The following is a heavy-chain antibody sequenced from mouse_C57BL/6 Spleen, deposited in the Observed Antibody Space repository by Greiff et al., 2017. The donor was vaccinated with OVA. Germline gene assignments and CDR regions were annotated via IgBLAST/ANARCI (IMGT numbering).Heavy chain of an antibody. D-gene: IGHD1-1*01. CDR3: ARRSGYYGSNWYFDV. CDR2: IYWDDDK. V-gene: IGHV8-12*01. Sequence: QVTLKESGPGILQSSQTLSLTCSFSGFSLSTSGMGVSWIRQPSGKGLEWLAHIYWDDDKRYNPSLKSRLTISKVTSRNQVFLKITSVDTADTATYYCARRSGYYGSNWYFDVWGTGTTVTVSS. J-gene: IGHJ1*03. CDR1: GFSLSTSGMG.